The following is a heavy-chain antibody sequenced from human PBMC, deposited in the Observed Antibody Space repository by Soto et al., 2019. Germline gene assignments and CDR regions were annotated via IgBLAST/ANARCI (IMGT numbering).Heavy chain of an antibody. J-gene: IGHJ4*02. CDR1: GGSISSGGYY. V-gene: IGHV4-31*03. CDR2: IYYSGST. CDR3: ARARHIVVVTAILSYFDY. Sequence: QVQLQESGPGLVKPSQTLSLTCTVSGGSISSGGYYWSWIRQHPGKGLEWIGYIYYSGSTYYNPSLKSRVTISVDTSKTQFSLKLSSVTAADTAVYYCARARHIVVVTAILSYFDYWGQGTLVTVSS. D-gene: IGHD2-21*02.